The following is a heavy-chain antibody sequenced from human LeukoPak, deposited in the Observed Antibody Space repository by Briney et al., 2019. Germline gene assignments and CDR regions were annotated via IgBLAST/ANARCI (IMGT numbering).Heavy chain of an antibody. V-gene: IGHV1-18*01. CDR2: ISAYTVTT. D-gene: IGHD4-4*01. J-gene: IGHJ4*02. Sequence: ASVNVSSKGSGYTFTSYGISWVRQAPGQRLEWMGCISAYTVTTNYAQKPQGRVTMTTDTSTSTAYMELRRLRSDDTAVYYCARELGLQPRYYWGQGTLVTASS. CDR3: ARELGLQPRYY. CDR1: GYTFTSYG.